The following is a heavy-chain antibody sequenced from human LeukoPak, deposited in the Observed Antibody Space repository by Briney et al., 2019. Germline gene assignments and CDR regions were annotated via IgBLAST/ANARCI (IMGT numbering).Heavy chain of an antibody. CDR1: GGSFSGYH. V-gene: IGHV4-34*01. CDR2: INNSGST. CDR3: ARGYGSSSYNWFDP. Sequence: SETLSLTCAVYGGSFSGYHWSWICQPPGKGLEWIGEINNSGSTNYNPSLKSRVTISEDTSKNQYSLQQRPVTAADMAVYYCARGYGSSSYNWFDPRGQGTLVTVSS. D-gene: IGHD6-6*01. J-gene: IGHJ5*02.